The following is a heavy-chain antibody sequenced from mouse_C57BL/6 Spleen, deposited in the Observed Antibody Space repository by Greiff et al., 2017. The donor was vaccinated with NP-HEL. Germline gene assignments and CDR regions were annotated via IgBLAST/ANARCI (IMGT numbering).Heavy chain of an antibody. V-gene: IGHV5-16*01. Sequence: EVNVVESEGGLVQPGSSMKLSCTASGFTFSDYYMAWVRQVPEKGLEWVANINYDGSSTYYLDSLKSRFIISSDNAKNILYLQMSSLKSEDTATYYCARGGYYYGSSPYFDYWGQGTTLTVSS. CDR3: ARGGYYYGSSPYFDY. J-gene: IGHJ2*01. D-gene: IGHD1-1*01. CDR1: GFTFSDYY. CDR2: INYDGSST.